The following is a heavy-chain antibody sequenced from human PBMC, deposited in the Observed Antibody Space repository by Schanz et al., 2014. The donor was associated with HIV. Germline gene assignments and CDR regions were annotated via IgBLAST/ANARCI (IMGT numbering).Heavy chain of an antibody. V-gene: IGHV3-11*06. CDR3: ARGGLGVVAEGNAFDL. CDR2: ISSDSSYI. Sequence: VHLLESGGGLAQPGGSLTLSCAASGFTFSDYYMTWIRQPPGKGLEWVSSISSDSSYIFYADSMKGRFTISRDNARNSLYLQIRSLRAEDTAVYYCARGGLGVVAEGNAFDLWGQGTLVTVSS. D-gene: IGHD2-15*01. J-gene: IGHJ3*01. CDR1: GFTFSDYY.